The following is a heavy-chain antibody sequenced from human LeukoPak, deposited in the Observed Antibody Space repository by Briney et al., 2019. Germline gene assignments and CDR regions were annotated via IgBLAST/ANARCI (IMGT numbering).Heavy chain of an antibody. CDR3: TGRGIVATHTDY. Sequence: PGGSLRLSCAASGFTFSVPALHWARQASGKGLEWFGRIRSKANSYATAYAASVKGRFTISRDDSKNTAYLQMNSLKTEDTAVYYCTGRGIVATHTDYWGQGTLVTVSS. J-gene: IGHJ4*02. CDR1: GFTFSVPA. CDR2: IRSKANSYAT. V-gene: IGHV3-73*01. D-gene: IGHD1-26*01.